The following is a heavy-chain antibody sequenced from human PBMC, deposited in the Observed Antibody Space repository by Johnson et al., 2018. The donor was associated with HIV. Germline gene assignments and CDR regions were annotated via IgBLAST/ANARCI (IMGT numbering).Heavy chain of an antibody. CDR3: AKSPMVRGSEGAFDI. Sequence: QVQVVESGGGAVQPGRSLRLSCAASGLTFSSYPMHWVRQAPGKGLEWVAVISSDGSHNYYADSVKGRFTISRDNSKNTLYLQMNSLRAEDTAVYYCAKSPMVRGSEGAFDIWGQGTMVTVSS. J-gene: IGHJ3*02. D-gene: IGHD3-10*01. V-gene: IGHV3-30*04. CDR2: ISSDGSHN. CDR1: GLTFSSYP.